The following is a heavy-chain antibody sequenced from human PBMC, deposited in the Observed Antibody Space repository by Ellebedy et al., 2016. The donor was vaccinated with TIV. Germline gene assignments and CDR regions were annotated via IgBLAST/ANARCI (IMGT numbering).Heavy chain of an antibody. CDR2: IYYSGST. CDR1: GGSISSYY. J-gene: IGHJ5*02. D-gene: IGHD6-19*01. CDR3: ARGGTVAGTEWFDP. Sequence: SETLSLXXTVSGGSISSYYWSWIRQPPGKGLEWIGYIYYSGSTNYNPSLKSQVTISVDTSKNQFPLKLSSVTAADTAVYYCARGGTVAGTEWFDPWGQGTLVTVSS. V-gene: IGHV4-59*01.